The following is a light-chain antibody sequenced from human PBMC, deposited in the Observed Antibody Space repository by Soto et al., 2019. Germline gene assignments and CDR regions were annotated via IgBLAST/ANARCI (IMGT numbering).Light chain of an antibody. CDR2: GDT. J-gene: IGLJ3*02. CDR3: QSFDSSLRGWL. CDR1: SSNIGAGYD. V-gene: IGLV1-40*01. Sequence: QAVVTQPPSVSGAPGQRVTISCTGSSSNIGAGYDVHWYQQLPGTAPKLLISGDTNRPSGVPVRFSGSKSGTSASLAITGLRAEDEADYYCQSFDSSLRGWLFGGGTKLTVL.